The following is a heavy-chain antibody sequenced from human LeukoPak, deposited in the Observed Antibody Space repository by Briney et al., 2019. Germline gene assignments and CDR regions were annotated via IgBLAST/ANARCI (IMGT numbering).Heavy chain of an antibody. CDR2: ISTYNGNT. V-gene: IGHV1-18*01. D-gene: IGHD1-1*01. CDR3: ARDPGNWNDQGPHLSFDY. CDR1: GYTFTSYG. J-gene: IGHJ4*02. Sequence: GASVKVSCKASGYTFTSYGISWVRQAPGQGLEWMGWISTYNGNTNYAQKLQGRVTMTTDTSTSTAYMELRSLRSDDTAVYYCARDPGNWNDQGPHLSFDYWGQGTLVTVSS.